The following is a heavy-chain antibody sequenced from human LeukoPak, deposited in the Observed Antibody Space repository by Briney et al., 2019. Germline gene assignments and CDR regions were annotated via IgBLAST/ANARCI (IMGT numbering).Heavy chain of an antibody. CDR3: ARGGVVLAATSLNY. V-gene: IGHV1-8*01. Sequence: GASVKVSCKASGYTFTSYDINWVRQATGQGLEWMAWMNPNSGNTGYAQKFHGRVTITSNTSISTAYLEMNSLRSEDTAVDYCARGGVVLAATSLNYWGQGTLVTVSS. CDR1: GYTFTSYD. CDR2: MNPNSGNT. D-gene: IGHD2-15*01. J-gene: IGHJ4*02.